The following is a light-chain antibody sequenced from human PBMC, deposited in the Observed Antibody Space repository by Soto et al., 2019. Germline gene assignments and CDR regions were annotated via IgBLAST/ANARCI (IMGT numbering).Light chain of an antibody. CDR3: QHYNNWPSWT. CDR2: GAS. V-gene: IGKV3-15*01. CDR1: QSARSN. Sequence: EIVMTQSPATLSVSPGERATLSCRASQSARSNLAWYQQKPGQAPRLLIYGASTRATGIPARFSGSGSGTEFTLTISSLQSEDFAVYYCQHYNNWPSWTFGQGTKVEIK. J-gene: IGKJ1*01.